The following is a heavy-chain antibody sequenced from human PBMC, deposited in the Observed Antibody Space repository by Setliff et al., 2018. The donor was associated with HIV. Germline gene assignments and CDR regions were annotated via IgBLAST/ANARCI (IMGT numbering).Heavy chain of an antibody. CDR2: ISSSSSTI. Sequence: GGSLRLSCAASGFTFNSYSMNWVRQTPGKGLEWVSYISSSSSTIYYADSVKGRFTISRDNAKNSLYLQMNSLRAEDTAVYYCAREGIAAAGSYSYGFGQLDYWGQGTLVTVSS. D-gene: IGHD6-13*01. CDR1: GFTFNSYS. CDR3: AREGIAAAGSYSYGFGQLDY. V-gene: IGHV3-48*01. J-gene: IGHJ4*02.